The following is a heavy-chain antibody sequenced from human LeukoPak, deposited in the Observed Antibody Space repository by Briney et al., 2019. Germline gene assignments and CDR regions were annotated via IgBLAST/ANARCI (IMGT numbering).Heavy chain of an antibody. CDR3: ASVGVAGFDY. D-gene: IGHD2-15*01. Sequence: SETLSLTCTVSGGSISSYYWSWIRQPAGKGLEWIGRIYISGSGSTNYNPSLKSRVTMSVDTSKNQFSLKLSSVTAADTAVYYCASVGVAGFDYWGQGTLVTVSS. CDR1: GGSISSYY. V-gene: IGHV4-4*07. J-gene: IGHJ4*02. CDR2: IYISGSGST.